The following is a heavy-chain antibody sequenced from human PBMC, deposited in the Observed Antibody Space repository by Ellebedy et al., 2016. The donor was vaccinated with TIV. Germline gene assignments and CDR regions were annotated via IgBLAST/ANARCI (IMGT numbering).Heavy chain of an antibody. Sequence: PGGSLRLSCAASGFTFRSYWMHWVRQAPGKGLVWVSRINSDGSSTTYADSVKGRFTISRDNAKNTLYLQMNSLRADDTAVYYCARVSGWYSSSWYDAGGMDVWGQGTTVTVSS. CDR3: ARVSGWYSSSWYDAGGMDV. J-gene: IGHJ6*02. D-gene: IGHD6-13*01. V-gene: IGHV3-74*03. CDR2: INSDGSST. CDR1: GFTFRSYW.